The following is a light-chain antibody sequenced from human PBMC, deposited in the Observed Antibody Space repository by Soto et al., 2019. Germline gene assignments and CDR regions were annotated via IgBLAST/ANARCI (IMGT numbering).Light chain of an antibody. CDR3: QQYGYSPIT. CDR2: DAS. J-gene: IGKJ5*01. CDR1: QSVSSY. V-gene: IGKV3-11*01. Sequence: EIVLTHKQATRSLSPVERATLSCRASQSVSSYLAWYQQQPGQAPRIPIYDASNRATGIPARFSGSGSGTDFTLTISRLEPEDFAVYYCQQYGYSPITFGQGTRLEIK.